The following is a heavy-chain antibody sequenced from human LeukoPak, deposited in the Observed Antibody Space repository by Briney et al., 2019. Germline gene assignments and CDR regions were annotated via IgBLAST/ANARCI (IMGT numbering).Heavy chain of an antibody. CDR2: IDNDGSDT. J-gene: IGHJ5*02. CDR1: GFTFTSHW. D-gene: IGHD6-6*01. Sequence: GGSLRLPCAASGFTFTSHWMHWVRQAPGKGLVWVSRIDNDGSDTTYADSVRGRFTISRDNAKNTLYLQMDSLRAEDTAVYYCVRDRPHNWFDPWGQGTLVTVSS. CDR3: VRDRPHNWFDP. V-gene: IGHV3-74*01.